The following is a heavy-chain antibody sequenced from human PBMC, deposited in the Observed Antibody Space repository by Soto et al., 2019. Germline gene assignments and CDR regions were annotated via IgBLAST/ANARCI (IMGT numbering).Heavy chain of an antibody. CDR3: AKDSPGYGIVVVTEYYFDY. D-gene: IGHD3-22*01. CDR1: GFTFSSYG. Sequence: GGSLRLSCAASGFTFSSYGMHWVRKAPGKGLEWVAVISYDGSNKYYADSVKGRFTISRDNSKNTLYLQMNSLRAEDTAVYYCAKDSPGYGIVVVTEYYFDYWGQGTLVTVSS. J-gene: IGHJ4*02. CDR2: ISYDGSNK. V-gene: IGHV3-30*18.